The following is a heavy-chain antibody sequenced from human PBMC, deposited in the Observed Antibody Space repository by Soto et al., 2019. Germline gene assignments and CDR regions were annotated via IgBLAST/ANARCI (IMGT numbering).Heavy chain of an antibody. CDR2: INPYNGNT. V-gene: IGHV1-18*01. CDR3: ARVGVGLAAPRVWPY. J-gene: IGHJ4*02. CDR1: GYTFTSYG. Sequence: QVLLAQSGAEVKKPGASVKVSCKASGYTFTSYGISWVRQAPGQGLEWMAWINPYNGNTKYAEKFLGRVTVTTDTSTATAYMEVRSLTSDDTAVFYCARVGVGLAAPRVWPYWGQGTPVTVSS. D-gene: IGHD6-13*01.